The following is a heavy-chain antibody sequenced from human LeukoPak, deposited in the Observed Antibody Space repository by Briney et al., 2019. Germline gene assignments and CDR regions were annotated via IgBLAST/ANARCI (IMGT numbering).Heavy chain of an antibody. J-gene: IGHJ4*02. CDR3: AKDGVYSSGWYVPYFDY. V-gene: IGHV3-48*03. CDR1: GFTFSSYE. CDR2: ISSSGSTI. D-gene: IGHD6-19*01. Sequence: GGSLRLSCAASGFTFSSYEMNWVRQAPGKGLEWVSYISSSGSTIYYADSVKGRFTISRDNSKNTLYLQMNSLRAEDTAVYYCAKDGVYSSGWYVPYFDYWGQGTLVTVSS.